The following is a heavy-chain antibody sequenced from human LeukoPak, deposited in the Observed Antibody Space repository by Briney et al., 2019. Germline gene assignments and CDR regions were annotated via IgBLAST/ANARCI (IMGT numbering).Heavy chain of an antibody. CDR3: AKDSNTYSSGWYTGYYYMDV. J-gene: IGHJ6*03. V-gene: IGHV3-43D*04. CDR1: GFTFDDYA. D-gene: IGHD6-19*01. CDR2: ISWDGGST. Sequence: LPGGSLRLSCAASGFTFDDYAMHWVRQAPGKGLEWVSLISWDGGSTYYADSVKGRFTISRDNSKNSLYLQMNSLRAEDTAFYYCAKDSNTYSSGWYTGYYYMDVWGKGTTVTVSS.